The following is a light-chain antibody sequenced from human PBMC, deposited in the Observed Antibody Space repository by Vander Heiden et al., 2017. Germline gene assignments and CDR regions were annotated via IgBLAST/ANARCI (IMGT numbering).Light chain of an antibody. J-gene: IGKJ3*01. V-gene: IGKV1-33*01. CDR2: DAS. Sequence: DSHLTQSPSSLSASVSYGVTITCQASQDISNYLNWYQQKPGKAPKLLIYDASNWETGVPARFSGSGSGTDLTVTISSLKPEDIATYYCQQYAKWPFTFGTGTKVEIK. CDR3: QQYAKWPFT. CDR1: QDISNY.